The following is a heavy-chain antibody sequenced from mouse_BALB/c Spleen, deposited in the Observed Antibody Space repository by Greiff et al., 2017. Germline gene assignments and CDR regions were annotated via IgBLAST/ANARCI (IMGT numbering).Heavy chain of an antibody. D-gene: IGHD1-1*01. CDR2: INPNNGGT. CDR3: ARAYDGSSSAMDY. J-gene: IGHJ4*01. CDR1: GYTFTDYN. V-gene: IGHV1-18*01. Sequence: EVQLQESGPELVKPGASVKIPCKASGYTFTDYNMDWVKQSHGKSLEWIGDINPNNGGTIYNQKFKGKATLTVDKSSSTAYMELRSLTSEDTAVYYSARAYDGSSSAMDYWGQGTSGTVSS.